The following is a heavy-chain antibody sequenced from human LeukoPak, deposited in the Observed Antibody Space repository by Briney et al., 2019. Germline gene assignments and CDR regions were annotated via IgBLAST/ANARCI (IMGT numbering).Heavy chain of an antibody. CDR2: ISYDGSNK. D-gene: IGHD2-15*01. CDR3: ARTGLYCSGGSCRYYYYMDV. J-gene: IGHJ6*03. Sequence: GGSLRLSCAASGFTFSSYAMHWVRQAPGKGLEWVAVISYDGSNKYYADSVKGRFTISRDNSKNTLYLQMNSLRAEDTAVYYCARTGLYCSGGSCRYYYYMDVWGKGTTVTVSS. V-gene: IGHV3-30*04. CDR1: GFTFSSYA.